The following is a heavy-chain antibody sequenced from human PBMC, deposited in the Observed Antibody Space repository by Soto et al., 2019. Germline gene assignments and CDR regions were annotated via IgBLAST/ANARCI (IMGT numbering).Heavy chain of an antibody. D-gene: IGHD3-3*01. CDR1: GFTFGSSG. Sequence: PGGSLRLSCAASGFTFGSSGMHWVCQAPGKGLEWVAVISYDGSNKYYADSVKGRFTISRDNSKNTLYLQMNSLRAEDTAVYYCAKGGAYYDFWSGYYTYGMDVWGQGTTVTVS. CDR3: AKGGAYYDFWSGYYTYGMDV. V-gene: IGHV3-30*18. J-gene: IGHJ6*02. CDR2: ISYDGSNK.